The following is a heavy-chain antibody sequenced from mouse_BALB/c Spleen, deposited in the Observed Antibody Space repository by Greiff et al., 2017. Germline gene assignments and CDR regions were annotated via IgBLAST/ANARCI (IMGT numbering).Heavy chain of an antibody. CDR2: ISSGSSTI. V-gene: IGHV5-17*02. D-gene: IGHD2-12*01. CDR3: ARGVGDDGYYAMDY. CDR1: GFTFSSFG. Sequence: EVQGVESGGGLVQPGGSRKLSCAASGFTFSSFGMHWVRQSPEKGLEWVAYISSGSSTIYYADTVKGRFTISRDNPKNTLFLQMTSLRSEDTAMYYCARGVGDDGYYAMDYWGQGTSVTVSS. J-gene: IGHJ4*01.